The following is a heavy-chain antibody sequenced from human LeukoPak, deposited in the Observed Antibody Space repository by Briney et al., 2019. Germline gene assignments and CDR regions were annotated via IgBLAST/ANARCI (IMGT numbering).Heavy chain of an antibody. CDR3: ARHYGSGSYSGFDY. D-gene: IGHD3-10*01. Sequence: SETLSLTCTVSGYSISSGYYWGWIRQPPGKGLEWIGSIYHSGSTYYNPSLKSRVTISVDTSKNQFSLKLSSVTAADTAVYYCARHYGSGSYSGFDYWGQGTLVTVSS. CDR2: IYHSGST. J-gene: IGHJ4*02. CDR1: GYSISSGYY. V-gene: IGHV4-38-2*02.